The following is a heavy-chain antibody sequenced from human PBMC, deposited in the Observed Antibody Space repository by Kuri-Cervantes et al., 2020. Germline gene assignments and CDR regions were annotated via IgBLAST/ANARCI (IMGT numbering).Heavy chain of an antibody. D-gene: IGHD5-18*01. CDR2: IGSGSSGSI. CDR3: ASWDTAMVDYYYMDV. CDR1: GFTFSTYS. J-gene: IGHJ6*03. Sequence: GESLKISCAASGFTFSTYSMNWVRQAPGKGLEWVSYIGSGSSGSIHYAESVKGQFTISRDNAKNSLYLQMNSLGAEDTAVYYCASWDTAMVDYYYMDVWGKGTTVTVSS. V-gene: IGHV3-48*04.